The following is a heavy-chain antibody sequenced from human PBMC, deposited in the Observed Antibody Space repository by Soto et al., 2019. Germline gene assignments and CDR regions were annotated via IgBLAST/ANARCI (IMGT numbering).Heavy chain of an antibody. CDR2: IKSKTDAGTT. V-gene: IGHV3-15*01. D-gene: IGHD6-19*01. Sequence: GGSLRLSCVASGFTFTNAWMSWGRQAPGKGLEWVGRIKSKTDAGTTDYDAPVKGRFTISRDDSKNTLYLQMNSLKTEDTAVYYCTTYTFSPPFSSCWYNEFHFDSWGQGTLVTVSS. J-gene: IGHJ4*02. CDR3: TTYTFSPPFSSCWYNEFHFDS. CDR1: GFTFTNAW.